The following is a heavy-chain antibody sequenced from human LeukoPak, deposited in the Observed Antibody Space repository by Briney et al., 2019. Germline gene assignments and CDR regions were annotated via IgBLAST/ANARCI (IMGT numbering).Heavy chain of an antibody. V-gene: IGHV3-74*01. J-gene: IGHJ4*02. CDR1: GFSFDIYY. Sequence: GGSLRLSCAASGFSFDIYYMHWVRQAPGKGLEWVTRIESDGSSTTYADSVKGRFTISRDNAENTLYLQMNSLRAEDTAVYYCATTVAGYPDDYFDYWGQGTLVTVSS. D-gene: IGHD6-19*01. CDR2: IESDGSST. CDR3: ATTVAGYPDDYFDY.